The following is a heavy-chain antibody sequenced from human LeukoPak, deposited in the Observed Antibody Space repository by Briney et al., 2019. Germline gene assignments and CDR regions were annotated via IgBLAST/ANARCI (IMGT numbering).Heavy chain of an antibody. CDR1: GGSISSYY. D-gene: IGHD3-3*01. Sequence: SETLSLTCTVSGGSISSYYWSWIRQPAGKGLEWIGRIYTSGSTNYNPSLKSRVTMSVDTSKNQFSLKLSSVTAADTAVYYCARENDYDFWSGRNYYYYMDVWGKGTTVTVSS. CDR3: ARENDYDFWSGRNYYYYMDV. V-gene: IGHV4-4*07. J-gene: IGHJ6*03. CDR2: IYTSGST.